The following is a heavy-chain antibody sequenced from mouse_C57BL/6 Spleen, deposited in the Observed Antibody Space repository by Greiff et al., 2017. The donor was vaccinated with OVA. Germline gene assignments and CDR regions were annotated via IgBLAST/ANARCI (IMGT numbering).Heavy chain of an antibody. Sequence: QVQLQQPGAELVRPGSSVKLSCKASGYTFTSYWMHWVKQRPIQGLEWIGNIDPSDSETHYNQKFKDKATLTVDKSSSTAYLQLNSLTSEDSAVYYCARGGRVVARRGDMDYWGQGTSVTVSS. CDR1: GYTFTSYW. V-gene: IGHV1-52*01. D-gene: IGHD1-1*01. CDR3: ARGGRVVARRGDMDY. J-gene: IGHJ4*01. CDR2: IDPSDSET.